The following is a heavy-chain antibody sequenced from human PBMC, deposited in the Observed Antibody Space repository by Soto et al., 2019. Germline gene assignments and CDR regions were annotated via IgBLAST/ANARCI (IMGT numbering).Heavy chain of an antibody. V-gene: IGHV4-59*01. CDR2: IYYSGST. J-gene: IGHJ4*02. D-gene: IGHD3-10*01. CDR3: GRARGRGFGASFDY. CDR1: GGSISSYY. Sequence: SETLSLTCTVSGGSISSYYWSWIRQPPGKGLEWIGYIYYSGSTNYNPSLKSRVTISVDTSKNQFSLKLSCVTAADSAVYYCGRARGRGFGASFDYWGQGTLVTVSS.